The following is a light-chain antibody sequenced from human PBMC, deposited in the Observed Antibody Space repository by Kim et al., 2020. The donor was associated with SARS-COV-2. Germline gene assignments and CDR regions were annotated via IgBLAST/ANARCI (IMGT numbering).Light chain of an antibody. CDR3: HQYGSSPST. Sequence: SPGDRATLSCRASRSITSNYLAWYQQKPGQAPRLLIYIAYTRATGIPDRFSGSGSGTEFTLTISRLEPEDFAVYYCHQYGSSPSTFGQWTRLEIK. J-gene: IGKJ5*01. V-gene: IGKV3-20*01. CDR1: RSITSNY. CDR2: IAY.